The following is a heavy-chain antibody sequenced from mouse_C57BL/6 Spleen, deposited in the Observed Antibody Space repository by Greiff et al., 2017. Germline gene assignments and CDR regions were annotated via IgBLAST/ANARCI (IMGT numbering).Heavy chain of an antibody. CDR2: IHPNSGST. D-gene: IGHD1-1*01. CDR3: ARCDYYYGSSPSFDY. J-gene: IGHJ2*01. CDR1: GYTFTSYW. Sequence: VQLQQPGAELVKPGASVKLSCKASGYTFTSYWMHWVKQRPGQGLEWIGMIHPNSGSTNYNEKFKSKATLTVDKSSSTAYMQLSSLTSEDSAVYYCARCDYYYGSSPSFDYWGQGTTLTVSS. V-gene: IGHV1-64*01.